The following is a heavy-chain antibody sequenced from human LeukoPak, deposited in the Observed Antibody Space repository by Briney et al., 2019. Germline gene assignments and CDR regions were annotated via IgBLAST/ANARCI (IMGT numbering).Heavy chain of an antibody. CDR1: GFTFSNHA. D-gene: IGHD6-13*01. J-gene: IGHJ4*02. CDR3: AKKGYSSSWYSSSLVDY. V-gene: IGHV3-23*01. CDR2: LSGTGGTT. Sequence: GGSLRLSCVASGFTFSNHAMAWVRQASGEGLEWVSSLSGTGGTTYYAGSVKGRFTISRDNSKNTLYLQMNSLRAEDTAVYYCAKKGYSSSWYSSSLVDYWGQGTLVTVSS.